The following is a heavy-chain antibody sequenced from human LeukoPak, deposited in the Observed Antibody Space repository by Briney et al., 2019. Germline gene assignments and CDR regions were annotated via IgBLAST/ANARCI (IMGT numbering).Heavy chain of an antibody. CDR2: IYTSGST. V-gene: IGHV4-4*07. J-gene: IGHJ2*01. CDR3: ARDYSYGYFRYFDL. CDR1: GGSISSYY. Sequence: SETLSLTCTVSGGSISSYYWSWIRQPAGKGLEWIGRIYTSGSTNYNPSLKSRVTMSVDTSKNQFSLKLSSVTAADTAVYYCARDYSYGYFRYFDLWGRGTLVTVPS. D-gene: IGHD5-18*01.